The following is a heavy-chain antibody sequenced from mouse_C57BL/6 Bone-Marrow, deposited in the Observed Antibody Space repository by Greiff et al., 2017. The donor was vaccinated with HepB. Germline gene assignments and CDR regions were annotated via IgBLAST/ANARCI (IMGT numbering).Heavy chain of an antibody. CDR2: IDPEDGET. Sequence: VQLQQSGAELVKPGASVKLSCTASGFNIKDYYMHWVKQRTEQGLELIGRIDPEDGETKYTPKFQGKATITADTASNPPHLQLSSLTSEDSAVYYWAVDYWGQGTTLTVSS. J-gene: IGHJ2*01. V-gene: IGHV14-2*01. CDR3: AVDY. CDR1: GFNIKDYY.